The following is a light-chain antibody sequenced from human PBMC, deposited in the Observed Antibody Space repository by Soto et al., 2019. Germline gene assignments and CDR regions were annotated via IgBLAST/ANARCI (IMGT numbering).Light chain of an antibody. Sequence: EIVMTQSPATLSVSPGERATLSCRASQSVGNNLAWYQQKPGQAPRLLIHGASSRATGIPDRFSGSGSGTDFTLTISRLAPEDFAVYYCQQYGTSPQTFGQGTKVDIK. CDR1: QSVGNN. CDR3: QQYGTSPQT. V-gene: IGKV3-20*01. J-gene: IGKJ1*01. CDR2: GAS.